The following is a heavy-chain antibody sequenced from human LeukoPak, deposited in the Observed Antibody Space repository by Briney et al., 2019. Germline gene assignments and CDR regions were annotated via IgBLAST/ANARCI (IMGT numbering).Heavy chain of an antibody. CDR2: VFHTGVT. J-gene: IGHJ4*02. V-gene: IGHV4-59*11. CDR3: TRGGGSGYYFGIPRYYFDA. D-gene: IGHD3-22*01. Sequence: KPSETLSLTCTVSGGSLESLYWSWIRQSPEKGLEWIGNVFHTGVTSYNLSLKSRVTISVDTSRNQFSLTMTSMTAADTAIYYCTRGGGSGYYFGIPRYYFDAWGQGVLVTVSS. CDR1: GGSLESLY.